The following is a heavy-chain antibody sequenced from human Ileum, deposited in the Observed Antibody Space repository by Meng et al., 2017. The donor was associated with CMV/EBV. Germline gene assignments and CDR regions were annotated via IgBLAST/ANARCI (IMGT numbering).Heavy chain of an antibody. CDR2: INPSGAAT. CDR3: AREVVPAVNAYYYYGMDF. Sequence: ASVKVSCKASGYTFISYYMYWVRQAPGQGLEWMGMINPSGAATSYAQKFQGRVTMTRDTSTTTFYMELSSLRSDDTAVYYCAREVVPAVNAYYYYGMDFWGQGTTVTVSS. D-gene: IGHD2-2*01. CDR1: GYTFISYY. J-gene: IGHJ6*02. V-gene: IGHV1-46*01.